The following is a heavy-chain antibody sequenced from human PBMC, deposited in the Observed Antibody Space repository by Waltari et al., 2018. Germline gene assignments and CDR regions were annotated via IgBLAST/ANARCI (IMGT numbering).Heavy chain of an antibody. CDR2: IKSKTDGGTT. CDR1: GFSFSNAW. J-gene: IGHJ4*02. V-gene: IGHV3-15*01. D-gene: IGHD3-3*01. Sequence: EVQLVESGGDLVRPGGSLRLSCAASGFSFSNAWMSWFRQAPGKGLEWVGRIKSKTDGGTTDYAAPVKGRFTISRDDSENTLYLQMNSLKTEDTAVYYCTTLFGDFWSGYFFDYWGQGTLVTVSS. CDR3: TTLFGDFWSGYFFDY.